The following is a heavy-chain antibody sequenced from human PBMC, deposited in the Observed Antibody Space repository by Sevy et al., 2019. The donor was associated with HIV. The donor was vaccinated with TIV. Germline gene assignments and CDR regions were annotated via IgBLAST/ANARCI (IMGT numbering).Heavy chain of an antibody. V-gene: IGHV3-30-3*01. Sequence: GGSLRLSCAASGFTFSSYAMHWVRQAPGKGLEWVAVISYEGSNKYYADSVKGRFTISRDNSKNTLYLQMNSLRAEDTAVYYCARAYSSSQTVYFDYWGQGTLVTVSS. D-gene: IGHD6-13*01. J-gene: IGHJ4*02. CDR3: ARAYSSSQTVYFDY. CDR1: GFTFSSYA. CDR2: ISYEGSNK.